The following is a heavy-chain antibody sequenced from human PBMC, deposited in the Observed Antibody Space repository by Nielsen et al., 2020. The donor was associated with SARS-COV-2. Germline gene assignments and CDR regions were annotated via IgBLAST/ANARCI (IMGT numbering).Heavy chain of an antibody. V-gene: IGHV4-30-2*01. CDR3: ARGIRPRHVFDI. Sequence: SETLSLTCAVSGGSISSGGYSWSWIRQPPGKGLEWIGYIYHSGSTYYNPSLKSRVTISVDRSKNQFSLKLSSVTAADTAVYYCARGIRPRHVFDIWGQGTKVTVSS. CDR1: GGSISSGGYS. D-gene: IGHD1-14*01. CDR2: IYHSGST. J-gene: IGHJ3*02.